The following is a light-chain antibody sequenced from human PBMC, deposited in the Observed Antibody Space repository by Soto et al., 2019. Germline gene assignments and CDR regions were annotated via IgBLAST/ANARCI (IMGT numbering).Light chain of an antibody. J-gene: IGKJ1*01. CDR1: QSISSW. V-gene: IGKV1-5*03. CDR3: QQYNIYWT. Sequence: DIQMTQSPSTLSASVGDRITITCRASQSISSWLVWYQQKPGKAPKLLIYKASSLESGVPSSFSGSGSATEFTLTISRLQPDDFATYYCQQYNIYWTFGQGTKVEIK. CDR2: KAS.